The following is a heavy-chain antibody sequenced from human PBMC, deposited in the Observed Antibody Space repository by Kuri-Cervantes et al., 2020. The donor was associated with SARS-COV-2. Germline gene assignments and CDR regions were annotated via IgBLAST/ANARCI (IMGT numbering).Heavy chain of an antibody. D-gene: IGHD6-13*01. J-gene: IGHJ6*03. Sequence: SGPTLVKPTQTLTPTCTFSGFSLSTSGVGVGWIRQPPGKALEWLALIYWDDDKRYGPSLKSRLTISKDTSKSQVVLTMTNMDPVDTATYYCARGIAAAGRVYYYYYMDVWGKGTMVTVSS. CDR2: IYWDDDK. CDR3: ARGIAAAGRVYYYYYMDV. CDR1: GFSLSTSGVG. V-gene: IGHV2-5*05.